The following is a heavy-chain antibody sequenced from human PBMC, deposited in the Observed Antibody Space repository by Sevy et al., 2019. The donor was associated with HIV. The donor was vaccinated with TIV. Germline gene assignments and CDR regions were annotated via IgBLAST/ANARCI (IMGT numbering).Heavy chain of an antibody. V-gene: IGHV3-23*01. J-gene: IGHJ6*02. D-gene: IGHD6-19*01. Sequence: GGSLRLSCAASGFNFRDYAMTWVRQAPGKGLEWVSGFSGSGSSTDYADSVKGRFTISRDNPKNMLYLQMNSLRAEDTAIYYCVKDRFISGWIGNHKPSYYYGMDVWGQGTTVTVSS. CDR1: GFNFRDYA. CDR3: VKDRFISGWIGNHKPSYYYGMDV. CDR2: FSGSGSST.